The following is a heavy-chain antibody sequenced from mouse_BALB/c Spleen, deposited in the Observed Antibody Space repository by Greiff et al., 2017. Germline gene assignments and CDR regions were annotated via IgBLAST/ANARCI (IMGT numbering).Heavy chain of an antibody. V-gene: IGHV1-7*01. Sequence: QVQLKESGAELAKPGASVKMSCKASGYTFTSYWMHWVKQRPGQGLEWIGYINPSTGYTEYNQKFKDKATLTADKSSSTAYMQLSSLTSEDSAVYYCARGAGEGYWGQGTTLTVSS. J-gene: IGHJ2*01. CDR3: ARGAGEGY. CDR2: INPSTGYT. CDR1: GYTFTSYW.